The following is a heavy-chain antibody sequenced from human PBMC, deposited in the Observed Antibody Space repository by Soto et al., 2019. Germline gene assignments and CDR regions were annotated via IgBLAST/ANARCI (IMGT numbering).Heavy chain of an antibody. V-gene: IGHV3-30-3*01. CDR1: GFTFKIYA. Sequence: PGGSLRLSCAASGFTFKIYALHWVRQAPGKGLEWVSVISFDGDKKYYADSVKGRFTISRDNFKNTLYLQMNSLRAEDTAVYYCAKDQLRRITMIVVVPEPPYFDYWGQGTLVTVSS. CDR3: AKDQLRRITMIVVVPEPPYFDY. CDR2: ISFDGDKK. D-gene: IGHD3-22*01. J-gene: IGHJ4*02.